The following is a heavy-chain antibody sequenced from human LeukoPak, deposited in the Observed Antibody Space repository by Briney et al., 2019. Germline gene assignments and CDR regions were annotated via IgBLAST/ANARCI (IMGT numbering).Heavy chain of an antibody. D-gene: IGHD3-16*01. V-gene: IGHV4-59*01. CDR1: GDSINSYY. Sequence: KPSETLSLTCTVSGDSINSYYWNWIRQPPGRGLEWIGFISDSGSTNFSPSLKSRVTLSLDTSNSQFSLKLSSVTAADTAVYYCARFRWGHNWFDPWGQGTLVTVSS. J-gene: IGHJ5*02. CDR2: ISDSGST. CDR3: ARFRWGHNWFDP.